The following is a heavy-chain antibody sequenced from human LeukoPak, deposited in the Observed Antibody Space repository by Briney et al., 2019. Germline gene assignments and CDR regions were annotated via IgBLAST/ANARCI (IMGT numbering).Heavy chain of an antibody. Sequence: PSGTLSLTCAVYGGSFSGYYWSWIRQPPGKGLEWIGEINHSGSTNYNPSLKSRVTISVDTSKSQFSLKLSSVTAADTAVYYCAAYEAVTTGTSFDYWGQGTLVTVSS. CDR1: GGSFSGYY. V-gene: IGHV4-34*01. J-gene: IGHJ4*02. CDR2: INHSGST. D-gene: IGHD4-17*01. CDR3: AAYEAVTTGTSFDY.